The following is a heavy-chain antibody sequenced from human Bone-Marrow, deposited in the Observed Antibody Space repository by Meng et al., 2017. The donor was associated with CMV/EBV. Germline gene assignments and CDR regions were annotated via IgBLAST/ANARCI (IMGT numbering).Heavy chain of an antibody. D-gene: IGHD2-2*01. CDR2: IIPILGIA. J-gene: IGHJ5*02. CDR3: ANHCSSTSCSLGGNWCDP. Sequence: SVKVSCKASGGTFSSYTISWVRQAPGQGLEWMGRIIPILGIANYAQKFQGRVTITADKSTSTAYMELSSLRSEDTAVYYCANHCSSTSCSLGGNWCDPWGQGNLVNVDS. V-gene: IGHV1-69*02. CDR1: GGTFSSYT.